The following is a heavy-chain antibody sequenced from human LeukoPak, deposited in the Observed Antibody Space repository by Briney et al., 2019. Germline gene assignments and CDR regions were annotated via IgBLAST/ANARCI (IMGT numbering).Heavy chain of an antibody. CDR3: ARHAGGISATGTRPFDY. CDR2: IYYSGST. J-gene: IGHJ4*02. V-gene: IGHV4-39*01. D-gene: IGHD6-13*01. CDR1: GASFSSSTYY. Sequence: PSETLSLTCTVSGASFSSSTYYWGWIRQPPGKGLEWIGSIYYSGSTYYNPSLMSRVTMSVDTSKNQFSLKLSSVTAADTAVYYCARHAGGISATGTRPFDYWGQGTLVTVSS.